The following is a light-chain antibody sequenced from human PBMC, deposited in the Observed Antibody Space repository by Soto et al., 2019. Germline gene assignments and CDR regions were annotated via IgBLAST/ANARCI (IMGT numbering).Light chain of an antibody. CDR1: NIGTKA. J-gene: IGLJ2*01. Sequence: SYELTQPHSVSVATAHMARITCGGNNIGTKAVDWYQQKPGQDPVLVIYSDRNRPSGIPERFSGSNPGNTASLTISRIEPGGEADYFCHVWDSSSDHVAFGGGTKVTVL. CDR2: SDR. V-gene: IGLV3-12*02. CDR3: HVWDSSSDHVA.